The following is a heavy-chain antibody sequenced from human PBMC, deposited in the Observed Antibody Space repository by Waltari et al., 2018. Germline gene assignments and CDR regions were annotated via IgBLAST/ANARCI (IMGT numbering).Heavy chain of an antibody. V-gene: IGHV1-69*12. Sequence: QVQLVQSGAEVKKPGSSVKVSCKASGGAFGSYAITWVRQAPGHGLEGVGGMNPIDGTPNFAQKVQGRVTFTADESTTTAYMELTSLKSEDTAIYYCARRNLGYAFDIWGQGTLVTVSS. J-gene: IGHJ3*02. D-gene: IGHD1-26*01. CDR1: GGAFGSYA. CDR2: MNPIDGTP. CDR3: ARRNLGYAFDI.